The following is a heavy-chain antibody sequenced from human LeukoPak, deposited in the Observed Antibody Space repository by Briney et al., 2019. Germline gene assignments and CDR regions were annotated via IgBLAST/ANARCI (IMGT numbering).Heavy chain of an antibody. J-gene: IGHJ4*02. CDR2: TYFRSKWYN. CDR1: GDTVSSNSAA. V-gene: IGHV6-1*01. Sequence: SETLSLTCAISGDTVSSNSAAWNWIRQSPSRGLEWLGRTYFRSKWYNDYAESVKGRISINPDTSKNQFSLQPNSVNPEDTAVYYCANFYLDNWSQGSLVTVSS. CDR3: ANFYLDN.